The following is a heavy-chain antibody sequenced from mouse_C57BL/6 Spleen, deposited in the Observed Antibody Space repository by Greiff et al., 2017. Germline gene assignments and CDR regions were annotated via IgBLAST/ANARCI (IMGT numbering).Heavy chain of an antibody. CDR3: ARWGNYYGSSYGLYFDV. J-gene: IGHJ1*03. CDR1: GYTFTSYW. V-gene: IGHV1-52*01. Sequence: QVQLQQPGAELVRPGSSVKLSCKASGYTFTSYWMHWVKQRPIQGLEWIGNIDPSDSETHYNQKFKDKATLTVDKSSSTAYMQLSSLTSEDSAVYYCARWGNYYGSSYGLYFDVWGTGTTVTVSS. D-gene: IGHD1-1*01. CDR2: IDPSDSET.